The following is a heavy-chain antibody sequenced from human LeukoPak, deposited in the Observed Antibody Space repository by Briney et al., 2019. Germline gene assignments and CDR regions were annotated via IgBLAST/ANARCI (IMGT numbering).Heavy chain of an antibody. D-gene: IGHD3-10*01. J-gene: IGHJ4*02. Sequence: GGSLRLSYAASGFTFSSYAMSWVRQAPGKGLEWVSAISGSGGSTFYADSVKGRFTISRDNSKNTLYLQMNSLRAEDTAVYYCANHYGSGSYSLRYFDYWGQGTLVTVSS. CDR1: GFTFSSYA. CDR3: ANHYGSGSYSLRYFDY. CDR2: ISGSGGST. V-gene: IGHV3-23*01.